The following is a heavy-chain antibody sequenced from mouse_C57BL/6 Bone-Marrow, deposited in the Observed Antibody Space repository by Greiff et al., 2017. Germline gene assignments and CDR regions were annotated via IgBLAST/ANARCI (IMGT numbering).Heavy chain of an antibody. V-gene: IGHV1-81*01. D-gene: IGHD2-2*01. CDR3: AREGVWLGWYFDV. CDR1: GYTFTSYG. CDR2: IYPRSGNT. Sequence: VKLQQSGAELARPGASVKLSCKASGYTFTSYGISWVKQRTGQGLEWIGEIYPRSGNTYYNEKFKGKATLTADKSSSTAYMWLRSLTYEDSAVYFCAREGVWLGWYFDVWGTGTTVTVSS. J-gene: IGHJ1*03.